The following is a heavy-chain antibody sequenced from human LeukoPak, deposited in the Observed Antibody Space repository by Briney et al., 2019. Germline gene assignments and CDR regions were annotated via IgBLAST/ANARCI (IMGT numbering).Heavy chain of an antibody. CDR2: NSGSGDSA. V-gene: IGHV3-23*01. CDR3: AKEDAVGGGYFDY. J-gene: IGHJ4*02. CDR1: GFTFSSCA. D-gene: IGHD3-16*01. Sequence: GGSLRLSCAASGFTFSSCAMGWARQAPGKGLEWVSANSGSGDSAYYTDSVKGRFTISRDNSKNTQYLQMHSLRAEDTAVYYCAKEDAVGGGYFDYWGQGILVTVTS.